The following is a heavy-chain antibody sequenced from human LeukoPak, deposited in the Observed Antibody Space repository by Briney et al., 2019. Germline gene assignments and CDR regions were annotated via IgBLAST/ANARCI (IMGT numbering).Heavy chain of an antibody. Sequence: SETLSLTCTVSGASISSSSYNWGWIRQPPGKGLEWIGEINHSGSTNYNPSLKSRVTISVDTSKNQFSPKLSSVTAADTAVYYCARGQRVAVARYFQHWGQGTLVTVSS. CDR3: ARGQRVAVARYFQH. D-gene: IGHD6-19*01. CDR1: GASISSSSYN. CDR2: INHSGST. V-gene: IGHV4-39*07. J-gene: IGHJ1*01.